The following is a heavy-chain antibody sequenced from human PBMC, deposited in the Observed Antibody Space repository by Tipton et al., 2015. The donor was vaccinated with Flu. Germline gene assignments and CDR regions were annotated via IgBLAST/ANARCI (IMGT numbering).Heavy chain of an antibody. CDR2: INHSGST. V-gene: IGHV4-34*01. Sequence: TLSLTCTVSGGSFSGYYWSWIRQPPGKGLEWIGEINHSGSTNYNPSLKSRVTISVDTSKNQFSLKLSSVTAADTAVYYCARDQAVAGWNTYYYYMDVWGKGTTVTVSS. CDR3: ARDQAVAGWNTYYYYMDV. J-gene: IGHJ6*03. D-gene: IGHD6-19*01. CDR1: GGSFSGYY.